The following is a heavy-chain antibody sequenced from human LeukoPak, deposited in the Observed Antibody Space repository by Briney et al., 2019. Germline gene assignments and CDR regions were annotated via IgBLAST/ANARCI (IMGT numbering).Heavy chain of an antibody. Sequence: PGRSLRLSCAASGFTFSSFGMRWVRQAPGKGLEWVAIISYDGSNKFYGDSVKGRFSISRDNSKNTLYLEMNSLRAEDTAVYYCAKTEYSSSWYLDYWGQGTLVTVSP. CDR1: GFTFSSFG. J-gene: IGHJ4*02. CDR3: AKTEYSSSWYLDY. D-gene: IGHD6-13*01. CDR2: ISYDGSNK. V-gene: IGHV3-30*18.